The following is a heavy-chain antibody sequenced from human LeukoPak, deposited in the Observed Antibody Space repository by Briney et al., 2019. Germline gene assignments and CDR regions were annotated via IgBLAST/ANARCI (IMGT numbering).Heavy chain of an antibody. CDR3: TTSPVPGIDY. D-gene: IGHD6-19*01. CDR2: IKSKIHGETI. J-gene: IGHJ4*02. V-gene: IGHV3-15*01. CDR1: GFTFDKAW. Sequence: GGSLRLSCAASGFTFDKAWMTWVRQAPGKGLEWVGRIKSKIHGETIYYAARVKGTFTISRDDSENTVYLQMSSLRTEDTAMYYCTTSPVPGIDYWGQGIQVTVSS.